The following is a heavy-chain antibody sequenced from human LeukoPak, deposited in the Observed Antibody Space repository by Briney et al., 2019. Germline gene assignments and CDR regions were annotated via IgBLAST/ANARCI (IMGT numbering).Heavy chain of an antibody. J-gene: IGHJ4*02. CDR2: IYYSGST. Sequence: PSETLSLTCTVSGGSISSSSYYWGWLRQPPGTGLEWIGSIYYSGSTYYNPSLKSRVTISVDTSKNQFSLKLSSVTAADTAVYYCARHTRYSSSMYYFDYWGQGTLVTVSS. CDR3: ARHTRYSSSMYYFDY. CDR1: GGSISSSSYY. V-gene: IGHV4-39*01. D-gene: IGHD6-13*01.